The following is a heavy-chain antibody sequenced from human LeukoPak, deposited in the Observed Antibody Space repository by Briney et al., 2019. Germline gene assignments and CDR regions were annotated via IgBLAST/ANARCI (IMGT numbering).Heavy chain of an antibody. CDR2: ISGSGGST. CDR3: ARVMYNWNDVGAFDI. J-gene: IGHJ3*02. Sequence: GGSLRLSCAASGFTFSSYAMSWVRQAPGKGLEWVSAISGSGGSTYYADSVKGRFTISRDNSKNTLYLQMNSLRAEDTAVYYCARVMYNWNDVGAFDIWGQGTMVTVSS. CDR1: GFTFSSYA. V-gene: IGHV3-23*01. D-gene: IGHD1-1*01.